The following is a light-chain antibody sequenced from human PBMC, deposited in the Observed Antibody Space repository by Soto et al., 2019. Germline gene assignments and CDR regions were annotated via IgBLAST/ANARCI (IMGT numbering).Light chain of an antibody. V-gene: IGLV2-14*01. J-gene: IGLJ1*01. CDR3: SSYTSSSTYV. CDR1: SSDVGGYNY. CDR2: EVS. Sequence: VLTHPASVSGSPGQSITISCTGTSSDVGGYNYVSWYQQHPGKAPKLMIYEVSNRPSGVSNRFSGSKSGNTASLTISGLQAEDEADYYCSSYTSSSTYVFGTGTKVTVL.